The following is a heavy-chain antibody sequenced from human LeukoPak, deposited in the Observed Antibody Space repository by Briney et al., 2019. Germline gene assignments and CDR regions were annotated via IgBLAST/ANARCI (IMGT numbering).Heavy chain of an antibody. CDR1: GFTFISYW. CDR2: IKQDGSEK. V-gene: IGHV3-7*01. CDR3: ERDAPAPGTAAAGYFDY. J-gene: IGHJ4*02. Sequence: GGSLRLSCAASGFTFISYWMSWVRQAPGKGLEWVANIKQDGSEKYYVDSVKGRYTISRDNANNSLYLQMNSLRAEDTAVYYCERDAPAPGTAAAGYFDYWGQGTLVTVSS. D-gene: IGHD6-13*01.